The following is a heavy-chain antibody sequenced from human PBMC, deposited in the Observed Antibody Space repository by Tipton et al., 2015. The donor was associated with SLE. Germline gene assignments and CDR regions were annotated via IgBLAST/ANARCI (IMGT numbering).Heavy chain of an antibody. Sequence: TLSLTCAVYGGSFSGYYWSWIRQPPGKGLEWIGEINHSESTNYNPSLKSRVTISVDTSKNQFSLKLSSVTAADTAVYYCARGLPATSWFDPWGQGTLVTVSS. CDR2: INHSEST. D-gene: IGHD1-26*01. J-gene: IGHJ5*02. V-gene: IGHV4-34*01. CDR1: GGSFSGYY. CDR3: ARGLPATSWFDP.